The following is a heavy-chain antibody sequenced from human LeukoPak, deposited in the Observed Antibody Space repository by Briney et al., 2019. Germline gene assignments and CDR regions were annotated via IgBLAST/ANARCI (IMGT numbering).Heavy chain of an antibody. CDR2: INHTGNT. CDR3: ARQSITMVRGVIPPRYYGMDV. V-gene: IGHV4-34*01. CDR1: GGSFSGYY. Sequence: SETLSLTCAVYGGSFSGYYWSWIREPPGKGLEWIGEINHTGNTNYNPSLKSRVTISVDTSKNQFSLKLSSVTAADTAVYYCARQSITMVRGVIPPRYYGMDVWGQGTTVTVSS. D-gene: IGHD3-10*01. J-gene: IGHJ6*02.